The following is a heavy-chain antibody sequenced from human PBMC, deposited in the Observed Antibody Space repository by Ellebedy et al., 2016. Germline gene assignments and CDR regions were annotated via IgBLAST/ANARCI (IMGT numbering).Heavy chain of an antibody. D-gene: IGHD6-13*01. CDR3: ARDIAAAGNTPDY. Sequence: GESLKISXAASGFTFSSYGMHWVRQAPGKGLEWVAVISYDGSNKYYADSVKGRFTISRDNAKNSLYLQMNSLRAEDTAVYYCARDIAAAGNTPDYWGQGTLVTVSS. J-gene: IGHJ4*02. CDR2: ISYDGSNK. V-gene: IGHV3-30*03. CDR1: GFTFSSYG.